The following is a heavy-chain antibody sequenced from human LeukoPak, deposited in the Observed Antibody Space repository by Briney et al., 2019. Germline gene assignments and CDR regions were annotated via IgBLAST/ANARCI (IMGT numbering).Heavy chain of an antibody. D-gene: IGHD4-17*01. Sequence: SETLSLTCTVSGDSTSSSYGSWIRQPPGKGLEWMGYINYSGNTNYNPSLKSRVTISVDTSKNQFSLRLTSVTAADTAVYYCAREDRQDYVYFDCWGQGTLVTVSS. V-gene: IGHV4-59*01. CDR3: AREDRQDYVYFDC. J-gene: IGHJ4*02. CDR2: INYSGNT. CDR1: GDSTSSSY.